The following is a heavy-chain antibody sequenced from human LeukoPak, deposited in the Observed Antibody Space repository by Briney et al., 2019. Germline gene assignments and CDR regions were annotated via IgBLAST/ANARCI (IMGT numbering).Heavy chain of an antibody. D-gene: IGHD2-21*01. V-gene: IGHV3-7*01. CDR3: VREGYFVFDF. J-gene: IGHJ4*02. CDR2: TKKDGSEK. Sequence: GGSLRLSCAASGFTFSSYWMSWVRQAPGKGLEWVANTKKDGSEKYYVDSVKGRFTISRDNAKNSLYLQMNSLRVEDTAVYYCVREGYFVFDFWGQGALVTVSS. CDR1: GFTFSSYW.